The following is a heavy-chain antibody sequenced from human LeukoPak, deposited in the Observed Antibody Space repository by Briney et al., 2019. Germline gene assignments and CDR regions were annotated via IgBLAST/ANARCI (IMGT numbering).Heavy chain of an antibody. J-gene: IGHJ4*02. V-gene: IGHV4-4*02. CDR1: GDSISSDKW. CDR2: FHQSVST. Sequence: PSETLSLTCAVSGDSISSDKWWSWVRQPPGKGLEYIGEFHQSVSTIYNPSLKSRLTISVDKSKNQFSLKLSSVTAADTAVYYCACHSGWSGPSEWGQGTLVTVSS. CDR3: ACHSGWSGPSE. D-gene: IGHD6-19*01.